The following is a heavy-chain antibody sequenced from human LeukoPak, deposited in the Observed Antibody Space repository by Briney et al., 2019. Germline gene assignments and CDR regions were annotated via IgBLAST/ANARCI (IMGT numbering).Heavy chain of an antibody. D-gene: IGHD2-15*01. J-gene: IGHJ4*02. V-gene: IGHV5-51*01. CDR1: GYSFTSYW. CDR3: ARLDQGVVAATPFLY. CDR2: IYPGDSDT. Sequence: GESLKTSCKGSGYSFTSYWIGWVRQMPGKGLEWRGIIYPGDSDTRYSPSFQGQVTISADKSISTAYLQWSSLKASDAAMYYCARLDQGVVAATPFLYWGQGTLVTVSS.